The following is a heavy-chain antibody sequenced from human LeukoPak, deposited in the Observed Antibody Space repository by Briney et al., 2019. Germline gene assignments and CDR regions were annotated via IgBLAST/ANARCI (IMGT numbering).Heavy chain of an antibody. J-gene: IGHJ4*02. V-gene: IGHV3-30*18. D-gene: IGHD6-19*01. CDR1: GFTFSSYA. CDR3: AKDPEYSSGWYVDY. Sequence: GGSLRLSCAASGFTFSSYAMHWVRQAPGKGLEWVAVILYDGSNEYYADYVKGRFTISRDNSKNKLYLQMNSLRAEDTAVYYCAKDPEYSSGWYVDYWGQGTLVTVSS. CDR2: ILYDGSNE.